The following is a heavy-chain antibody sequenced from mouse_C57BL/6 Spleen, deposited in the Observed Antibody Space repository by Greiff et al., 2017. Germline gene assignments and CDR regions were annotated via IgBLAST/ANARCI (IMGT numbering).Heavy chain of an antibody. Sequence: QVQLQQPGAELVKPGASVQMSCKASGYTFTSYWITWVKQRPGPGLEWIGDIYPGSGSPNYNEKFKSKATLTVDTSSSTAYMQLSSLTSEDSAVYYCAREDGYYSWFAYWGQGTLVTVSS. CDR2: IYPGSGSP. CDR3: AREDGYYSWFAY. V-gene: IGHV1-55*01. D-gene: IGHD2-3*01. J-gene: IGHJ3*01. CDR1: GYTFTSYW.